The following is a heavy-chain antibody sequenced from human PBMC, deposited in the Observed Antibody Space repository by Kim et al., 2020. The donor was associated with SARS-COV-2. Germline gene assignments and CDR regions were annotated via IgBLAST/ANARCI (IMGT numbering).Heavy chain of an antibody. CDR2: TI. D-gene: IGHD5-12*01. J-gene: IGHJ4*02. CDR3: ARNGMATIRD. Sequence: TICYADSVKGRFTISRDNAKNSLYLQMNSLRAEDTAVYYCARNGMATIRDWGQGTLVTVSS. V-gene: IGHV3-11*01.